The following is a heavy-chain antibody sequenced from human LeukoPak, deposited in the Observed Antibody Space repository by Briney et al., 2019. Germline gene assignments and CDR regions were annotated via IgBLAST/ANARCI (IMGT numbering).Heavy chain of an antibody. J-gene: IGHJ4*02. CDR1: GGSISSYY. CDR2: IYYSGST. CDR3: ARHRAYSSSWYTPSFFDY. D-gene: IGHD6-13*01. V-gene: IGHV4-59*01. Sequence: SETLSLTCTVSGGSISSYYWSWIRQPPGKGLEWIGYIYYSGSTNYNPSLKSRVTISVDTSKNQFSLKLSSVTAADTAVYYCARHRAYSSSWYTPSFFDYWGQGTLVTVSS.